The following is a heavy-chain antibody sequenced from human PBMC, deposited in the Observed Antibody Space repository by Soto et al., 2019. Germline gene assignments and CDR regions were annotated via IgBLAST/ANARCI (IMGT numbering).Heavy chain of an antibody. J-gene: IGHJ4*02. CDR1: GFTLSDHY. CDR3: VRVTPPRGYHIDC. CDR2: TRDKANSYTT. V-gene: IGHV3-72*01. Sequence: GGSLRLSCAASGFTLSDHYMDWVRQTPGKGLEWVGRTRDKANSYTTEYAASVKGRFTISRDDSQTSLYLQMNSLKTEDTAVYYCVRVTPPRGYHIDCWGQGTLVTVSS. D-gene: IGHD3-10*01.